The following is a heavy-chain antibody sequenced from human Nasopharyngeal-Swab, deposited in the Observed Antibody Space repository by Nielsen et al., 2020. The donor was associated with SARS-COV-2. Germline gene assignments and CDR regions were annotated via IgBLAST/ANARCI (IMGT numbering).Heavy chain of an antibody. Sequence: WIRQPPGKALEWLALIYWDDDKHYSPSLKSRLTITKDTSKNQVVLTMTNMDPVDTATYYCARAYYYDSSGCHFDYWGQGTLVTVSS. J-gene: IGHJ4*02. CDR3: ARAYYYDSSGCHFDY. V-gene: IGHV2-5*02. D-gene: IGHD3-22*01. CDR2: IYWDDDK.